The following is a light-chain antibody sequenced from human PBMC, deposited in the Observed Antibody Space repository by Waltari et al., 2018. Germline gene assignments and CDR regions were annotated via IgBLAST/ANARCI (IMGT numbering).Light chain of an antibody. CDR2: LKSDGSH. V-gene: IGLV4-69*01. CDR1: SGHSSYA. J-gene: IGLJ3*02. Sequence: QFVLTQSPSASASLGASVKLICTLSSGHSSYAITWHQQEPEKGPRYLMKLKSDGSHTKGDGIPDRFSGSSSGAERYLTISSLQPEDEADYYCQTWGSDIGVVFGGGTKLTVL. CDR3: QTWGSDIGVV.